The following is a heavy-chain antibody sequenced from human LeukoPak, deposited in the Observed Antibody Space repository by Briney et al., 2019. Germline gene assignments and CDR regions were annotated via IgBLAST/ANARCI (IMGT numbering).Heavy chain of an antibody. Sequence: KPSETLSLTCTVSGGSISSSSYYWGWIRQPPGKGLEWIGSIYYSGSTYYNPSLKSRVTISVDTSKNQFSLKLSSVTAADTAVYFCARERHSSSHGDSNWFDPWGQGTLVTVSS. D-gene: IGHD6-6*01. CDR3: ARERHSSSHGDSNWFDP. J-gene: IGHJ5*02. CDR2: IYYSGST. CDR1: GGSISSSSYY. V-gene: IGHV4-39*07.